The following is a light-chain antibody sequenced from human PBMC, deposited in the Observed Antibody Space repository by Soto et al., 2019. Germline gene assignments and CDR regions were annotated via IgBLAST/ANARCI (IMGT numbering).Light chain of an antibody. CDR3: QQYSSYWT. V-gene: IGKV1-5*03. Sequence: DIQMTQSPSTLHASVVDRVTITCRASQSISTWLAWYQQKPGKAPNLLIYKASYLASGVPSRFSGGGSGTEFTLTISSLQPDDFATYYCQQYSSYWTFGQGTKVDIK. CDR2: KAS. CDR1: QSISTW. J-gene: IGKJ1*01.